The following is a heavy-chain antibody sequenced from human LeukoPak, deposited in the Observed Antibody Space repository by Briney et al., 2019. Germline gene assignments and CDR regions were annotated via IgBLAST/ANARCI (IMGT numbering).Heavy chain of an antibody. D-gene: IGHD3-22*01. V-gene: IGHV4-59*01. CDR3: ARGENYYDSTHAFDI. CDR1: GGSINSYY. CDR2: IYYSGST. Sequence: SETLSLTCTVSGGSINSYYWSWIRQPPGKGLEWIGYIYYSGSTNYNPSLKSRVTISVDTSKNQFSLKLSSVTTADTAVYYCARGENYYDSTHAFDIWGQGTMVTVSS. J-gene: IGHJ3*02.